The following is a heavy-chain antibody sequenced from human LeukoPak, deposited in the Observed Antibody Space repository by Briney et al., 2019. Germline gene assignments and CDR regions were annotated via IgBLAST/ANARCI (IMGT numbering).Heavy chain of an antibody. D-gene: IGHD1-1*01. CDR2: IYSGGST. J-gene: IGHJ4*02. Sequence: GGSLRLYCAASGFTVSSNYMSWVRQAPGKGLEWVSVIYSGGSTYYADSVKGRFTMSRDNSKNTLYLQMNSLRAEDTAVYYCARAEREEFDYWGQGTLVTVSS. V-gene: IGHV3-66*01. CDR1: GFTVSSNY. CDR3: ARAEREEFDY.